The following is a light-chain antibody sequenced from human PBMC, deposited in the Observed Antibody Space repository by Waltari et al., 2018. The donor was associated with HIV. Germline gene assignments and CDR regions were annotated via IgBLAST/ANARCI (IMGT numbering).Light chain of an antibody. Sequence: QSALTQPDSVSGSPGPSITISCTGTSSDVGAYNSVSWYQQHPGKAPKLMIYDVTKRPSGVSNRFSGSKSANTASLTISGLQAEDEADYYCCSYAGSSTYVFGSGTKVTVL. CDR1: SSDVGAYNS. CDR2: DVT. J-gene: IGLJ1*01. V-gene: IGLV2-23*02. CDR3: CSYAGSSTYV.